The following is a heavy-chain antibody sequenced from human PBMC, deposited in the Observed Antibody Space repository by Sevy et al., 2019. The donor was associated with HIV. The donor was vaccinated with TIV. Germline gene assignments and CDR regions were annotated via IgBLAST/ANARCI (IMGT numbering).Heavy chain of an antibody. CDR2: ISSSSSYI. CDR3: ATGKVNYYDSSFARV. D-gene: IGHD3-22*01. J-gene: IGHJ4*02. CDR1: GFTFSSYS. Sequence: GGSLRLSCAASGFTFSSYSMNWLRQAPGKGLEWVSDISSSSSYIYYADSVKGRFTISRDNAKNSLYLQMNSLRAEDTAVYYCATGKVNYYDSSFARVWGQRTLVTVSS. V-gene: IGHV3-21*01.